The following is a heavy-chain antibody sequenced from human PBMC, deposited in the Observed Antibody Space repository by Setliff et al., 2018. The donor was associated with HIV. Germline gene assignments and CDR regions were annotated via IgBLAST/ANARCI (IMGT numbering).Heavy chain of an antibody. CDR3: ATSYLGGQVWLREVAFDY. J-gene: IGHJ4*02. CDR1: GYTFTIYG. V-gene: IGHV1-18*01. CDR2: ISAYNGNT. D-gene: IGHD5-18*01. Sequence: ASVKVSCKASGYTFTIYGISWVRQAPGQGLEWMGWISAYNGNTNYVQKLQDRVSMTTDTSTSTAYMELRSLRSDDTATYYCATSYLGGQVWLREVAFDYWGRGSLVTVSS.